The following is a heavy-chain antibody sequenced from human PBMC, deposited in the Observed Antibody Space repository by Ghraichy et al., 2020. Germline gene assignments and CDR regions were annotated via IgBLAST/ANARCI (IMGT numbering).Heavy chain of an antibody. V-gene: IGHV3-30-3*01. CDR3: ARDVHITMVRGVILPPDY. CDR2: ISYDGSNK. CDR1: GFTFRTYA. Sequence: GGSLRLSCAASGFTFRTYAMHWVRQAPGKGLEWVAVISYDGSNKYYADSVKGRFTISRDNSKNTLYLDMNSLRSEDTAVYYCARDVHITMVRGVILPPDYCGQGTLVTVSS. D-gene: IGHD3-10*01. J-gene: IGHJ4*02.